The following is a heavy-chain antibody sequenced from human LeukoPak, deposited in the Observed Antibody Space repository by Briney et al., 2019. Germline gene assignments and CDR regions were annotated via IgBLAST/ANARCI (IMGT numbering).Heavy chain of an antibody. Sequence: SETLSLTCTVSGGSISSYYWSWIRQPPGKGLEWIGYIYYSGSTNYNPSLKSRVTISVDTSKNQFSLKLSSVTAADTAVYYCAREVVRGVSYWGQGTLVTVSS. V-gene: IGHV4-59*01. CDR2: IYYSGST. CDR1: GGSISSYY. D-gene: IGHD3-10*01. CDR3: AREVVRGVSY. J-gene: IGHJ4*02.